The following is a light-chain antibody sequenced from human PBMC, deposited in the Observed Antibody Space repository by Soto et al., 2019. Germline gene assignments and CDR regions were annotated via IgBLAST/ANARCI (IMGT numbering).Light chain of an antibody. Sequence: QSVLTQPPSVSGAPGQRVTISCTGGSSNIGSGYDVHWYQQLPGTAPKLLIYGNSNRPSGVPDRFSGSKSGTSASLAITGLQAEDEADYYCQSYDTRLSGPVVFGGGTKVTVL. CDR2: GNS. V-gene: IGLV1-40*01. J-gene: IGLJ2*01. CDR3: QSYDTRLSGPVV. CDR1: SSNIGSGYD.